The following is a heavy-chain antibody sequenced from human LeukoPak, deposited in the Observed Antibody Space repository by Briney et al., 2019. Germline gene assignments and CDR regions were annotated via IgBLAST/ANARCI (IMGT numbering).Heavy chain of an antibody. D-gene: IGHD3-16*02. CDR3: ARGETLMPDYDYVWGSYRIYYFDY. V-gene: IGHV4-59*01. Sequence: SETLSLTCTVSGGSISSYYWSWIRQPPGKGLEWIGYIYYSGSTNYNPSLKSRVTISVDTSKNQFSLKLSSVTAADTAVYYCARGETLMPDYDYVWGSYRIYYFDYWGQGTLVTVSS. CDR2: IYYSGST. J-gene: IGHJ4*02. CDR1: GGSISSYY.